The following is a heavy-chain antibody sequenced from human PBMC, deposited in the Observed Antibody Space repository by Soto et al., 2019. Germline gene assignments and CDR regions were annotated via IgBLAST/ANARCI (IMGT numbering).Heavy chain of an antibody. CDR2: INAGNGNT. Sequence: QVQLVQSGAEVKKPGASVKVSCKASGYTFTSYAMHWVRQAPGQRLEWMGWINAGNGNTKYSQKSQGRFTITGNTSASTAYLERSGLGSEARAFYYCAYPGFAYWGRGPLVTVSS. CDR3: AYPGFAY. V-gene: IGHV1-3*01. J-gene: IGHJ4*02. CDR1: GYTFTSYA.